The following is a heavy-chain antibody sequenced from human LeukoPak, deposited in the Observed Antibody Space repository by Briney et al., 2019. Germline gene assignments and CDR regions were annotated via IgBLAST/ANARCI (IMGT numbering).Heavy chain of an antibody. D-gene: IGHD2-2*02. J-gene: IGHJ4*02. CDR1: GYTFTSYG. Sequence: ASVKVSCKASGYTFTSYGISWVRQAPGQGLEWMGWISAYNGNTNYAQKLQGRVTMTTDTSTSTAYMELRSLRSDDTAVYYCARDVVVPAAIPSPFDYWGQGTLVTVSS. CDR3: ARDVVVPAAIPSPFDY. V-gene: IGHV1-18*01. CDR2: ISAYNGNT.